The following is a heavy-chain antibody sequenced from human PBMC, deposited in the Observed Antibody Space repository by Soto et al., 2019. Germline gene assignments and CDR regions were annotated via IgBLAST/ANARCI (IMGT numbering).Heavy chain of an antibody. D-gene: IGHD3-16*01. J-gene: IGHJ6*03. CDR1: VFTFGTYA. V-gene: IGHV3-23*01. CDR2: ISGSGRTT. Sequence: VHLLESGGGLVQPGGSLRLSCAASVFTFGTYAMKWLRQAPGRELESVSFISGSGRTTYYADSVKGRFTVSRDNSKNTMYLQMNSLRAEDTALYYCAKFRGPSYSYYYMDVWGKGTTVTVSS. CDR3: AKFRGPSYSYYYMDV.